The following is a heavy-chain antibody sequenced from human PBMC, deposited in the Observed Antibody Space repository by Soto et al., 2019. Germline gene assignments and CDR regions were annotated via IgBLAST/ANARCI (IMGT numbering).Heavy chain of an antibody. CDR3: ARHWGHSGYDLDWFDP. Sequence: PSETLSLTCTVSGGSISSSSYYWGWIRQPPGKGLEWIGSIYYSGSTYYNPSLKSRVTISVDTSKNQFSLKLSSVTAADTAVYHCARHWGHSGYDLDWFDPWGQGTLVTVSS. CDR2: IYYSGST. J-gene: IGHJ5*02. CDR1: GGSISSSSYY. D-gene: IGHD5-12*01. V-gene: IGHV4-39*01.